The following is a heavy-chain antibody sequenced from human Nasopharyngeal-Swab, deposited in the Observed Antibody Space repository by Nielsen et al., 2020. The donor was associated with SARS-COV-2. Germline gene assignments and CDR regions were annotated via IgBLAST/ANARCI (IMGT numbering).Heavy chain of an antibody. D-gene: IGHD2-8*01. CDR3: ARAHPRSCTDGVCFRSQVYNWFDP. Sequence: SVKVSCKASGDTFSSSAITWERQAPGQGLEWMGGIIPMFGTADYAQKFQGRVTITADRSTSTAYMEMNSLRSEDTAVYYCARAHPRSCTDGVCFRSQVYNWFDPWGQGTLVTVSS. J-gene: IGHJ5*02. CDR2: IIPMFGTA. CDR1: GDTFSSSA. V-gene: IGHV1-69*06.